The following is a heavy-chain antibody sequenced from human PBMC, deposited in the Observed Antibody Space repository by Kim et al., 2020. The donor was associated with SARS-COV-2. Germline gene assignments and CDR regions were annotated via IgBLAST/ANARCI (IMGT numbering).Heavy chain of an antibody. CDR1: GFTFSSYG. D-gene: IGHD5-18*01. Sequence: GGSLRLSCAASGFTFSSYGMNWVRQAPGKGLEWVAVIWYDGSTKYSADSVKGRFTISRDNSKNTLYLQINSLRAEDTADYCCAQVSEETAMVTGAFDVWG. J-gene: IGHJ3*01. V-gene: IGHV3-33*08. CDR2: IWYDGSTK. CDR3: AQVSEETAMVTGAFDV.